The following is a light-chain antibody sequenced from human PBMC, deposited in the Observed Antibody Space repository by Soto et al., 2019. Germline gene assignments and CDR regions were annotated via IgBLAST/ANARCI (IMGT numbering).Light chain of an antibody. J-gene: IGLJ2*01. Sequence: QLVLTQPASVSGSPGQSITISCTGTSSDVGSYNLVSWYQQHPGKAPKLMISEVSKRPSGVSNRFSGSKSGNTASLTISGLQAEDEADYYCCSYAGSSTFVVFGGGTKLTVL. V-gene: IGLV2-23*02. CDR2: EVS. CDR1: SSDVGSYNL. CDR3: CSYAGSSTFVV.